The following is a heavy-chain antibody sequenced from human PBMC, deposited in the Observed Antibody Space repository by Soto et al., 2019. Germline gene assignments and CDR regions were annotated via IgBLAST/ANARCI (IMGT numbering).Heavy chain of an antibody. CDR1: GGTFSSYA. CDR3: ARKLLLWFGESSYYGMDV. V-gene: IGHV1-69*04. Sequence: ASVKVSCKASGGTFSSYAISWVRQAPGQRLEWMGRIIPILGKANYAQKFQGRVTITRDTSTSTAYMELSSLRSEDTAVYYCARKLLLWFGESSYYGMDVWGQGTTVTVS. CDR2: IIPILGKA. J-gene: IGHJ6*02. D-gene: IGHD3-10*01.